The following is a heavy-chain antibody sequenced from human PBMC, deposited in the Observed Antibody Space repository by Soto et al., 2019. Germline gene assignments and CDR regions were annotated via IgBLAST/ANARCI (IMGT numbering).Heavy chain of an antibody. J-gene: IGHJ4*02. V-gene: IGHV4-39*01. CDR1: GGSISSSSYY. D-gene: IGHD2-2*01. CDR3: ARFLIVVVPDAMPYFDY. Sequence: SEALSLTCTVSGGSISSSSYYWGWIRQPPGKGLEWIGSIYYSGSTYYNPSLKSRVTISVDTSKNQFSLKLSSVTAADTAVYFCARFLIVVVPDAMPYFDYWGQGTLVTVSS. CDR2: IYYSGST.